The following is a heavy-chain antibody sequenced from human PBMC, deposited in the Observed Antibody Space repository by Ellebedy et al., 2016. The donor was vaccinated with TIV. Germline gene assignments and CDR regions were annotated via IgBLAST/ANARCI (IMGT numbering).Heavy chain of an antibody. CDR1: GYTFTSFW. V-gene: IGHV5-51*01. J-gene: IGHJ3*02. Sequence: PGGSLRLSCKGSGYTFTSFWIGWVRQMPGEGLEWIGIINPGDSDIRYSPSFQGQVTISADKSISTAYLQWSSLKASDNAIYYCARHKSGSFRSAFDIWGQGTMVTVSS. CDR2: INPGDSDI. CDR3: ARHKSGSFRSAFDI. D-gene: IGHD1-26*01.